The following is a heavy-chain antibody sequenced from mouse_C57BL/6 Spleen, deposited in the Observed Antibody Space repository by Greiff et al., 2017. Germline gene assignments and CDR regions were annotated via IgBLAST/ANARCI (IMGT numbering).Heavy chain of an antibody. Sequence: QVQLQQYGAELVKPGASVKISCKASGYAFSSYWMNWVKQRPGKGLEWIGQIYPGDGDTNYNGKFKGKATLTADKSSSTAYMHLRSLTSEDSAVYFCARAGVGYPCFAYWGQGTLVTVSA. CDR3: ARAGVGYPCFAY. CDR2: IYPGDGDT. D-gene: IGHD2-2*01. CDR1: GYAFSSYW. V-gene: IGHV1-80*01. J-gene: IGHJ3*01.